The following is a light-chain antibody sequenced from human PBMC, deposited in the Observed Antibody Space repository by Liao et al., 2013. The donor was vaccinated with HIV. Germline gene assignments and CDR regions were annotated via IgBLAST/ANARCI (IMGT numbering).Light chain of an antibody. V-gene: IGLV3-25*03. CDR1: HIETET. Sequence: SYVLTQPPSVSVAPGKTARIPCGGIHIETETVHWYQQKPGQAPVVVMYQDNRRPSGIPERFSGSSSGTTVTLTISGVQAEDEADYYCQSADSSATYPVFGGGTKLTVL. CDR3: QSADSSATYPV. CDR2: QDN. J-gene: IGLJ3*02.